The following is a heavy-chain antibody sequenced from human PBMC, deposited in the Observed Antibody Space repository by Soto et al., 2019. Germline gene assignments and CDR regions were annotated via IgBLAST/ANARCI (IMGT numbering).Heavy chain of an antibody. D-gene: IGHD2-15*01. Sequence: QITLKESGPTLVKPTQTLTLTCTFSGFSLSTSGVGVGWIRQPPGKALEWLALIYWDDDKRYSPSLKSRLTIPKATXXXQXVLTMTNLDPVDTATYYCAHRPSYCSGGSCYSGFDYWGQGTLVTVSS. CDR2: IYWDDDK. CDR3: AHRPSYCSGGSCYSGFDY. CDR1: GFSLSTSGVG. V-gene: IGHV2-5*02. J-gene: IGHJ4*02.